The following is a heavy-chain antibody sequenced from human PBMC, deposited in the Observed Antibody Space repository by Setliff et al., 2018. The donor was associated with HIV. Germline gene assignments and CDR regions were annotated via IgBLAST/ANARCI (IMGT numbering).Heavy chain of an antibody. V-gene: IGHV1-8*01. D-gene: IGHD3-3*01. CDR2: MNPNSGDT. CDR3: ARDGEIGPDF. Sequence: GASVKVSCKASGHTFSNYDVIWVRRATGQGLEWMGWMNPNSGDTGYAQKFQGRVIMTRDTSISTAYMELSSLTSADTAVYYCARDGEIGPDFWGQGTLVTVSS. CDR1: GHTFSNYD. J-gene: IGHJ4*02.